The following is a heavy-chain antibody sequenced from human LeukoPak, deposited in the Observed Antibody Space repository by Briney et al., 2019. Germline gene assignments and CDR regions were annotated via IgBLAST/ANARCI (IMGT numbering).Heavy chain of an antibody. Sequence: ASVKVSCKASGYTFTSYGISWVRQAPGQGLEWMGWISAYNGNTNYAQKLQGRGTMTTDTSTSTAYMELRSLRSDDTAVYYCARDGALTGTTSYYYMDVWGKGTTVTVSS. CDR1: GYTFTSYG. D-gene: IGHD1-20*01. CDR3: ARDGALTGTTSYYYMDV. V-gene: IGHV1-18*01. CDR2: ISAYNGNT. J-gene: IGHJ6*03.